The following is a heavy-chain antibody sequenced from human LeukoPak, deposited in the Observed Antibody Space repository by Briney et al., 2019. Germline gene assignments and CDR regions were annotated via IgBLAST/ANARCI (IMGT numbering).Heavy chain of an antibody. J-gene: IGHJ4*02. CDR2: ISSNGGST. CDR3: VKGSSYYYDTSGYRLEH. CDR1: GFSFISFA. Sequence: GGSLRLSCSASGFSFISFAMHWVRQAPGKGLEYVSAISSNGGSTYYADSVRGRFTISRNNSKNTLYLQMSSLRAEDTAVYYCVKGSSYYYDTSGYRLEHWGQGTLVTVSS. D-gene: IGHD3-22*01. V-gene: IGHV3-64D*08.